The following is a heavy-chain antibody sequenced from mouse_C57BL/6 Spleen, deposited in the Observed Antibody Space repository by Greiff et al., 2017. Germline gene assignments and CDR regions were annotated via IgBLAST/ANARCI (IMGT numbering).Heavy chain of an antibody. CDR2: ISNGGGST. V-gene: IGHV5-12*01. J-gene: IGHJ1*03. D-gene: IGHD1-1*01. CDR1: GFTFSDYY. CDR3: ARQTDYGSSYWYFDV. Sequence: DVQLVESGGGLVQPGGSLKLSCAASGFTFSDYYMYWVRQTPEKRLEWVAYISNGGGSTYYPVTVKGRFTISRDNAKNTLYLQMSRLKSEDTAMYYCARQTDYGSSYWYFDVWGTGTTVTVSS.